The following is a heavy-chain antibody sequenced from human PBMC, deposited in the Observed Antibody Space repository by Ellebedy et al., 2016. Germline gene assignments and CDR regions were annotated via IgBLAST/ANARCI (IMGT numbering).Heavy chain of an antibody. D-gene: IGHD5-12*01. V-gene: IGHV3-48*04. CDR2: ITSTSTTI. CDR3: ARDLQDRGYGMDY. CDR1: GFSFNKYS. Sequence: GGSLRLXXAASGFSFNKYSMNWVRQAPGERLEWISYITSTSTTIFYADSVKGRFTISRDNAKNSLYLQMHSLRAEDTALYYCARDLQDRGYGMDYWGQGTLVTVSS. J-gene: IGHJ4*02.